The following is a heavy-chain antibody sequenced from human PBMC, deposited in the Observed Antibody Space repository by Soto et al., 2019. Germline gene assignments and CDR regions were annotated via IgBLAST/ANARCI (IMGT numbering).Heavy chain of an antibody. V-gene: IGHV3-21*01. D-gene: IGHD2-2*01. CDR2: ISSSSSYI. CDR1: GFTFSSYS. J-gene: IGHJ3*02. Sequence: PGGSLRLSCAASGFTFSSYSMNWVRQAPGKGLEWVSSISSSSSYIYYADSVKGRFTISRDNAKNSLYLQMNSLRAEDTAVYYCARAPVNGVVVPGVAFDIWGQGTMVTVSS. CDR3: ARAPVNGVVVPGVAFDI.